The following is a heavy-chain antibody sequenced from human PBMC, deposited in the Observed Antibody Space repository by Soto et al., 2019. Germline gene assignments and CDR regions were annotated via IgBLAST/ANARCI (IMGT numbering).Heavy chain of an antibody. V-gene: IGHV4-59*01. Sequence: SETLSLTCTVSGGSISSYYWSWIRQPPGKGLEWIGYIYFRGTTNYNPSLKSRVTMSADTTKNQFSLKLNSVTAADTAVYYCARMNYYDTSGYPFDYWGQGMMVTVPQ. J-gene: IGHJ4*02. CDR2: IYFRGTT. D-gene: IGHD3-22*01. CDR3: ARMNYYDTSGYPFDY. CDR1: GGSISSYY.